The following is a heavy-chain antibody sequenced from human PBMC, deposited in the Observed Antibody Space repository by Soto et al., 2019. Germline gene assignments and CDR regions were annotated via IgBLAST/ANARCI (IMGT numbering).Heavy chain of an antibody. V-gene: IGHV1-18*01. CDR1: GYTFTSYG. J-gene: IGHJ4*02. CDR3: ARASYCSGGSCYYFDY. D-gene: IGHD2-15*01. Sequence: EASVKVSCKASGYTFTSYGISWVRQAPGQGLEWMGWISAYNGNTNYAQKLQGRVTMTTDTSTSTAYMELRSLRSDDTAVYYCARASYCSGGSCYYFDYWGQGTLVTVSS. CDR2: ISAYNGNT.